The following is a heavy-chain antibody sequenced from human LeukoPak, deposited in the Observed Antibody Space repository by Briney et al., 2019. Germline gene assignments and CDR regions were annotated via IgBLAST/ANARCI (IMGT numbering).Heavy chain of an antibody. J-gene: IGHJ4*02. D-gene: IGHD4-17*01. CDR3: ATPRVGYGDYHHRLDY. CDR2: INHSGST. V-gene: IGHV4-34*08. CDR1: GFTFSSYA. Sequence: GSLRLSCAASGFTFSSYAMSWVRQPPGKGLEWIEEINHSGSTNYNPSLKSRVTISVDTSKNQFSLKLSSVTAADTAVYYCATPRVGYGDYHHRLDYWGQGTLVTVSS.